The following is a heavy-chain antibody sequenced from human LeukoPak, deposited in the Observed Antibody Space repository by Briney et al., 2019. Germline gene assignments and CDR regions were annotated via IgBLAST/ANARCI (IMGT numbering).Heavy chain of an antibody. CDR3: ARSDPSDSSDY. Sequence: GASVKVSCKASGYTFTSYGISWVRQAPGQGLEWMGWINTNSGGTNYAQNFQGRVTMTRNTSISTAYMELSSLRSEDTAVYYCARSDPSDSSDYWGQGTLVTVSS. J-gene: IGHJ4*02. D-gene: IGHD2-2*01. CDR1: GYTFTSYG. CDR2: INTNSGGT. V-gene: IGHV1-8*02.